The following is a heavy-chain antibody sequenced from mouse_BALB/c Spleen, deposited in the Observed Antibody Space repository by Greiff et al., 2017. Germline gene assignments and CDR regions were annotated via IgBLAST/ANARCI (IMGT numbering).Heavy chain of an antibody. D-gene: IGHD2-14*01. V-gene: IGHV5-17*02. Sequence: EVKLVESGGGLVKPGGSRKLSCAASGFTFSSFGMHWVSQAPEQGLEWVAYISSGSSTIYYADTVKGRCTITRDKPKNALFLQMTSLRSEDTAMYYCARERYDRVDYWGQGTSVTVSA. J-gene: IGHJ4*01. CDR2: ISSGSSTI. CDR3: ARERYDRVDY. CDR1: GFTFSSFG.